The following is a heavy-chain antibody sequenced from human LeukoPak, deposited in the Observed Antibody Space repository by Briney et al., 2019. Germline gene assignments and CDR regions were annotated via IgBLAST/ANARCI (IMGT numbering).Heavy chain of an antibody. CDR3: ARDGVVEWLFSYYYYYMDV. CDR1: GFTFSSYW. V-gene: IGHV3-74*01. CDR2: INTDGSST. Sequence: PGGSLRLSCAASGFTFSSYWMHWVRQAPGKGLVWVSRINTDGSSTSYADSVKGRFTISRDNAKNTLYLQMNSLRAEDTAVYYCARDGVVEWLFSYYYYYMDVWGKGTTVTVSS. J-gene: IGHJ6*03. D-gene: IGHD3-3*01.